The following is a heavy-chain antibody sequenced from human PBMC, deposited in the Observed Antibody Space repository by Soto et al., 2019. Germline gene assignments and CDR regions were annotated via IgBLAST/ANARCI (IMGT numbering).Heavy chain of an antibody. D-gene: IGHD6-13*01. Sequence: EVQLVESGGGLVQPGRSLRLSCAASGFTFDDYAMHWVRQAPGKGLEWVSGISWNSGSIGYADSVKGRFTISRDNAKNSLYLQMNSLRAEDTAFYYRAKDIIWQQIVRVDYSYGMDVWGQGTTVTVSS. CDR1: GFTFDDYA. CDR3: AKDIIWQQIVRVDYSYGMDV. J-gene: IGHJ6*02. CDR2: ISWNSGSI. V-gene: IGHV3-9*01.